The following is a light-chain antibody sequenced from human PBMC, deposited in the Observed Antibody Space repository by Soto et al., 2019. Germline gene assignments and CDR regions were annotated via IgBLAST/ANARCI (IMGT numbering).Light chain of an antibody. J-gene: IGKJ5*01. CDR3: KLATRPPLS. V-gene: IGKV1D-12*01. CDR2: AAS. Sequence: IEMNQNRSSLSASVRDRVTITCRASQGISSWLAWYQQKPGKAPKLLIYAASSLQSGVPSRFSGSGSGPDFTLNISRLPPDDFATYYSKLATRPPLSFGQGTRLEIK. CDR1: QGISSW.